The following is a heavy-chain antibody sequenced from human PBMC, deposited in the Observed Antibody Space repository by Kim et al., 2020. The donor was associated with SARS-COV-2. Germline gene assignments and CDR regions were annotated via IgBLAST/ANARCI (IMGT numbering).Heavy chain of an antibody. CDR1: GFSFSNWA. CDR3: ASTGCGELFGAVLEY. CDR2: ISYGGSDK. J-gene: IGHJ4*02. D-gene: IGHD3-10*01. Sequence: GGSLRLSCAAFGFSFSNWAMHWVRQAPGKGLEWVAVISYGGSDKYHAASVKGRFTISRDNSKNTLYLQMNSLRPEDTAVYYCASTGCGELFGAVLEYWGRGTLVTVS. V-gene: IGHV3-30-3*01.